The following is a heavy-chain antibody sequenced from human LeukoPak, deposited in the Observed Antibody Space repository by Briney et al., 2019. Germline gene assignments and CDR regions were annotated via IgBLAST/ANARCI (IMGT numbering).Heavy chain of an antibody. V-gene: IGHV3-23*01. D-gene: IGHD7-27*01. CDR1: GFTFSSFA. Sequence: GGSLRLSCAASGFTFSSFAMHWVRQAPGKGLEWVSAISGSGSSTYYADSMKGRFTVSRDNSKNTLYLQINILRAEDTAVYYCTKGWGSSSFDIWGQGTMVTVSS. CDR2: ISGSGSST. CDR3: TKGWGSSSFDI. J-gene: IGHJ3*02.